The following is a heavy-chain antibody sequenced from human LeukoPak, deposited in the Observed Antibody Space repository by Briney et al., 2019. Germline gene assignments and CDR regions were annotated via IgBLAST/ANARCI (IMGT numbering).Heavy chain of an antibody. CDR3: AKEGYSSSWNADFDY. CDR1: GFTFSSYA. V-gene: IGHV3-23*01. D-gene: IGHD6-13*01. CDR2: ISGNGRTT. Sequence: GGSLRLSCAASGFTFSSYAMSWVRQAPGKGLEWVSAISGNGRTTYYAESVKGRFTISRDNSKNTLYLQMNSLRAEDTAAYYCAKEGYSSSWNADFDYWGQGTLVTVSS. J-gene: IGHJ4*02.